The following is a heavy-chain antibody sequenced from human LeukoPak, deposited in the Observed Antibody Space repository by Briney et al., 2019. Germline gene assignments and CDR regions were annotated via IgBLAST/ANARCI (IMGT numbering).Heavy chain of an antibody. D-gene: IGHD1-26*01. CDR1: GGTFSSYA. CDR3: ARDPVVGDLNDY. Sequence: SVKVSCKASGGTFSSYAISWVRQAPGQGLEWMGGIIPIFGTANYAQKFQGRVTITADESTSTAYMELSSLRSEDTAVYYCARDPVVGDLNDYWGQGTLVTVSS. J-gene: IGHJ4*02. CDR2: IIPIFGTA. V-gene: IGHV1-69*01.